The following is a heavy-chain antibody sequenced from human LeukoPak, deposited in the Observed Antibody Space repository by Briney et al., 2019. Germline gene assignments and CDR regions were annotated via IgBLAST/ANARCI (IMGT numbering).Heavy chain of an antibody. Sequence: GGSLRLSCAASGFTFSSYSMNWVRQAPGKGLEWVSSISSSSSYIYYADSVKGRFTISRDNAKDSLYLQMNSLRAEDTAVYYCARDLRLSQVGATAIDAFDIWGQETMVTVSS. CDR3: ARDLRLSQVGATAIDAFDI. J-gene: IGHJ3*02. CDR1: GFTFSSYS. D-gene: IGHD1-26*01. V-gene: IGHV3-21*01. CDR2: ISSSSSYI.